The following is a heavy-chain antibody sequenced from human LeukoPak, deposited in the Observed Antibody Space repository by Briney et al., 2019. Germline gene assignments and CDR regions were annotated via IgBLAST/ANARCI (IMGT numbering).Heavy chain of an antibody. CDR1: GFTFSSCG. Sequence: GGSLRLSCAASGFTFSSCGMHWVRQAPGKGLEWVAVIWYDGSNKYYADSVKGRFTISRDNSKNTLYLQMNSLRAEDTAVYYCAREVRGLSTFEYWGQGTLVTVSS. J-gene: IGHJ4*02. CDR3: AREVRGLSTFEY. V-gene: IGHV3-33*01. D-gene: IGHD2/OR15-2a*01. CDR2: IWYDGSNK.